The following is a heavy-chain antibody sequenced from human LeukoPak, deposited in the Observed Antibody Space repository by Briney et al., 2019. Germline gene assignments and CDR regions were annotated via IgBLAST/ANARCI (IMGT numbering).Heavy chain of an antibody. J-gene: IGHJ3*02. D-gene: IGHD3-22*01. CDR3: TRTYDSSGYHDAFDI. Sequence: SETLSLTCAVYGGSFSGYYWSWIRQPPGKGLEWIGEINHSGSTNYNPSLKSRVTISVDTSKNQFSLKLSSVTAADTAIYYCTRTYDSSGYHDAFDIWGQGTMVTVSS. CDR1: GGSFSGYY. V-gene: IGHV4-34*01. CDR2: INHSGST.